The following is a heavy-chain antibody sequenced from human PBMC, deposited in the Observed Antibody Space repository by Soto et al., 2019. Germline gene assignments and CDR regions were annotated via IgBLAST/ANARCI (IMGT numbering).Heavy chain of an antibody. V-gene: IGHV1-69*13. J-gene: IGHJ3*02. Sequence: SVKVSCKASGGAFSSYAISWVRQAPGQGLEWMGGIIPIFGTANYAQKFQGRVTITADESTSTAYMELSSLRSEDTAVYYCARDMECILVAAPPGAFYICGQGTMVIVSS. D-gene: IGHD2-15*01. CDR2: IIPIFGTA. CDR3: ARDMECILVAAPPGAFYI. CDR1: GGAFSSYA.